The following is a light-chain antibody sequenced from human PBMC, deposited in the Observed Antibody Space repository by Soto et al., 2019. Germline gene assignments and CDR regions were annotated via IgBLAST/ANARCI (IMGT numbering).Light chain of an antibody. CDR3: TSFTSGSTPVV. V-gene: IGLV2-14*01. J-gene: IGLJ1*01. CDR2: DVS. Sequence: QSVLTQPASVSGSPGQSITISCTGTSSDVGGYNYVSWYQQHPGKAPKLMIYDVSNRPSGVSNRFSGSKSGNTASLTISGLLAEDEDDYYCTSFTSGSTPVVFGAGTKLTVL. CDR1: SSDVGGYNY.